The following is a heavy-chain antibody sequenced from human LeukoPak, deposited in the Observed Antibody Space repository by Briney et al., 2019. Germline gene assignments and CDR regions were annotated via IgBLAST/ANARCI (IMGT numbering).Heavy chain of an antibody. Sequence: GGSLRLSCAASGFTFSDHYMSWIRQAPGKGLEWVPLISSSATTIDYADSVKGRFTISRDNAKNSLYLQMNSLRAEDTAVYYCARADLWFGSDYWGQGTLVTVSS. CDR2: ISSSATTI. D-gene: IGHD3-10*01. V-gene: IGHV3-11*01. J-gene: IGHJ4*02. CDR3: ARADLWFGSDY. CDR1: GFTFSDHY.